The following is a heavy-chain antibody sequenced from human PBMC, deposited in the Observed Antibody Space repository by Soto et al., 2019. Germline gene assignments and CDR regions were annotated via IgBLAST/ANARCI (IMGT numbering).Heavy chain of an antibody. Sequence: SETLSLTCAVYGGSFSGYYWSWIRQPPGKGLEWIGEINHSGSTNFNPSLKSRVTISVATSKNQFFLKLRSVTAADTAVYYCAGGPRVPASSHYYYYYYMDVWGKGTTVTVSS. CDR2: INHSGST. J-gene: IGHJ6*03. D-gene: IGHD2-2*01. V-gene: IGHV4-34*01. CDR1: GGSFSGYY. CDR3: AGGPRVPASSHYYYYYYMDV.